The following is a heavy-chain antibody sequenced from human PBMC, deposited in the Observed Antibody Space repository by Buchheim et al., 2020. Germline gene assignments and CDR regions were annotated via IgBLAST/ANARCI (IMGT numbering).Heavy chain of an antibody. CDR1: GFTFSSYS. CDR3: ARRGYGDYLHYFDY. V-gene: IGHV3-48*04. CDR2: ISSSSSTI. D-gene: IGHD4-17*01. J-gene: IGHJ4*02. Sequence: EVQLVESGGGLVQPGGSLRLSCAASGFTFSSYSMNWVRQAPGKGLEWVSYISSSSSTIYYADSVKGRFTISRDNAKNSLYLQMNSLRAEDTALYHCARRGYGDYLHYFDYWGQGIL.